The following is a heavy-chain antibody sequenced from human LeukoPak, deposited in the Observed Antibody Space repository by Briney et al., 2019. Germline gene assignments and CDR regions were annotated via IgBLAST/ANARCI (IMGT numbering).Heavy chain of an antibody. CDR3: ARGATGYSSGWPFDY. Sequence: SETLSLTCTVSGGSISSYYWSWIRQPAGKGLERIGRTYTSGSTNYNPSLKSRVTMSVDTSKNQFSLKLSSVTAADTAVYYCARGATGYSSGWPFDYWGQGTLVTVSS. J-gene: IGHJ4*02. CDR2: TYTSGST. CDR1: GGSISSYY. D-gene: IGHD6-19*01. V-gene: IGHV4-4*07.